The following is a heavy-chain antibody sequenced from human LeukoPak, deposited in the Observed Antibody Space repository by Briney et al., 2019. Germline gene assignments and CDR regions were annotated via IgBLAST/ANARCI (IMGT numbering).Heavy chain of an antibody. CDR3: ARVRYYDFWSGYFSPQNYYYYYMDV. CDR2: INPNSGGT. Sequence: ASVKVSCKASGYTFTGYYMHWVRQAPGQGLEWMGWINPNSGGTNYAQKFQGRVTMTRDTSISTAYMELSRLRSDDTAVYYCARVRYYDFWSGYFSPQNYYYYYMDVWGKGTTVTVSS. V-gene: IGHV1-2*02. D-gene: IGHD3-3*01. CDR1: GYTFTGYY. J-gene: IGHJ6*03.